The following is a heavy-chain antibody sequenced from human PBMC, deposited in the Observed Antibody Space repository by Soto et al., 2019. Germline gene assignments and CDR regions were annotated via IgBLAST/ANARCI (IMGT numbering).Heavy chain of an antibody. CDR3: ARGRRYYGSGSYKDDYYYGMDV. J-gene: IGHJ6*02. Sequence: SVKVSCKASVGTFSSYTISWVRQAPRQGLEWMGGIIPIFGTANYAQKFQGRVTITADESTSTAYMELSSLRSEDTAVYYCARGRRYYGSGSYKDDYYYGMDVWGQGTTVTVSS. CDR1: VGTFSSYT. CDR2: IIPIFGTA. V-gene: IGHV1-69*13. D-gene: IGHD3-10*01.